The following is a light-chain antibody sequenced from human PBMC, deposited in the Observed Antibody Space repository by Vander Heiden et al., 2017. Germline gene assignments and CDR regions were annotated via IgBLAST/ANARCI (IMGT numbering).Light chain of an antibody. Sequence: IVSTQSPATLSLSPGARATLSCRACQSVSSHLASYQQKPGQAARILIYDASNKAAGIPARFSGSRSGADFSLTISSLELEDFAVYYCQQRGNEPALTFSEGTKVEIK. J-gene: IGKJ4*01. CDR1: QSVSSH. CDR2: DAS. V-gene: IGKV3-11*01. CDR3: QQRGNEPALT.